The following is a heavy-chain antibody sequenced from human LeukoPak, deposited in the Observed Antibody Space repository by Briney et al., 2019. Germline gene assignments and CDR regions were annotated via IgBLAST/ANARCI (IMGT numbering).Heavy chain of an antibody. V-gene: IGHV3-48*01. D-gene: IGHD3-10*01. J-gene: IGHJ4*02. CDR3: AKTPYLYFGSGSYQFAY. Sequence: SGGSLRLSCAASGFTFSSYSMNWVRQAPGKGLEWVSYISSSSSTIYYADSVKGRFTISRDNAKNSLYLQMNSLRAEDTAVYYCAKTPYLYFGSGSYQFAYWGQGTLVTVSS. CDR2: ISSSSSTI. CDR1: GFTFSSYS.